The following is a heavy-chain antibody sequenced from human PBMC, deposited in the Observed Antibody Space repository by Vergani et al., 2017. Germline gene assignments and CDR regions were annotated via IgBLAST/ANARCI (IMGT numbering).Heavy chain of an antibody. CDR2: IQKDGIDK. Sequence: QVQLVESGGGVVQPGESLRLSCAASGFPFSTYGMHWVRQAPGKGLEWVAFIQKDGIDKFYADSVRGRFTISRDISKNTLYLEMNSLSAEDTALYHCVRATGPSNYGQLVLYYYYMDVWGKGTTVTVSS. V-gene: IGHV3-30*02. CDR3: VRATGPSNYGQLVLYYYYMDV. CDR1: GFPFSTYG. D-gene: IGHD6-6*01. J-gene: IGHJ6*03.